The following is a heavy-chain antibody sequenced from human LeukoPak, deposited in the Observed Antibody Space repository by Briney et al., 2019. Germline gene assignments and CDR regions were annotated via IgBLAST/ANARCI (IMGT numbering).Heavy chain of an antibody. CDR3: ARDRSGMDV. J-gene: IGHJ6*02. CDR2: IWFDGSNK. Sequence: GGHLRLSSAAAGFTSSSYGMHWGRQAPSKLLEWVAIIWFDGSNKYYAASVKGRFTISRDDSKNTLYLQMSSLRAGDTAVYYCARDRSGMDVWGQGTTVTVSS. D-gene: IGHD3-10*01. CDR1: GFTSSSYG. V-gene: IGHV3-33*01.